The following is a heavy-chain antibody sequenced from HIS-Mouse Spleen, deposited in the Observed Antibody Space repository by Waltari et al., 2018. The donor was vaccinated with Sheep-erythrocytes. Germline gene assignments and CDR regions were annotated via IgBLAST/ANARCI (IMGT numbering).Heavy chain of an antibody. J-gene: IGHJ4*02. D-gene: IGHD1-26*01. CDR1: GFTFSSYS. Sequence: EVQLVESGGGLVKPGGSLRLSCAASGFTFSSYSMNWVRPAPGKGLEWVSSISSISSYIYYADSVKGRFTISRDNAKNSLYLQMNSLRAEDTAVYYCARVASGATFDYWGQGTLVTVSS. CDR3: ARVASGATFDY. V-gene: IGHV3-21*01. CDR2: ISSISSYI.